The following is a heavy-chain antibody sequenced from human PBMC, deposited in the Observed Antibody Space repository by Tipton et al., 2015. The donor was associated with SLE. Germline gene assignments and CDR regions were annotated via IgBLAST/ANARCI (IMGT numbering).Heavy chain of an antibody. V-gene: IGHV3-33*03. Sequence: SLRLSCAASGFTFSNYGMHWVRQAPGKGLEWVAITWYDGSIQDYADSVKGRFTISRDNAKNSLYLQMNSLRAEDTAVYYCASLSTSGGSGMDVWGQGTTVTVSS. CDR3: ASLSTSGGSGMDV. J-gene: IGHJ6*02. CDR1: GFTFSNYG. CDR2: TWYDGSIQ. D-gene: IGHD2-2*01.